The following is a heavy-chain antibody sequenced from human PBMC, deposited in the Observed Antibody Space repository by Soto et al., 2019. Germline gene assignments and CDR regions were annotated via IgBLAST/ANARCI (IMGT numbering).Heavy chain of an antibody. D-gene: IGHD3-3*01. CDR2: IRNKANNYAT. CDR1: EFTFSGSA. V-gene: IGHV3-73*02. CDR3: ARGVYDFWCGHPKGLDY. Sequence: EVQLVESGGGLVQPGGSLKLSCAASEFTFSGSAMHWVRQASGKGLEWVGRIRNKANNYATAYAVSVKGRFTISRDDSRNTAYLQMNSLKTEDTAVYYCARGVYDFWCGHPKGLDYWGQGTVVTVSS. J-gene: IGHJ4*02.